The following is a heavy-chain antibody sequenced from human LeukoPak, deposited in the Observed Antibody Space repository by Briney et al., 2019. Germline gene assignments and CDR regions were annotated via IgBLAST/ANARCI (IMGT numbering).Heavy chain of an antibody. V-gene: IGHV3-7*01. J-gene: IGHJ4*02. Sequence: GGSLRLSCAVSGITLSNYGMSWVRQAPGKGLEWVANIKQDGSEKYCVDSVKGRFTISRDNAKNSLYLQMNSLRAEDTAVYYCARARHFDYWGQGTLVTVSS. CDR2: IKQDGSEK. CDR1: GITLSNYG. D-gene: IGHD6-6*01. CDR3: ARARHFDY.